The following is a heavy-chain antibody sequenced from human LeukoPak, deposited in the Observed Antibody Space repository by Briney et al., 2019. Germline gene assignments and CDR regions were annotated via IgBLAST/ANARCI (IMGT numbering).Heavy chain of an antibody. D-gene: IGHD6-6*01. J-gene: IGHJ4*02. CDR2: ISGSGGST. CDR3: AKWKYSSSGLDDY. Sequence: GGSLRLSCAASGFTFNSYGMSWVRQAPGKGLEWVSGISGSGGSTYYADSVKGRFTISRDNSKNTLYVQMNSLGAEDTAVYYCAKWKYSSSGLDDYWGQGTLDTVSS. CDR1: GFTFNSYG. V-gene: IGHV3-23*01.